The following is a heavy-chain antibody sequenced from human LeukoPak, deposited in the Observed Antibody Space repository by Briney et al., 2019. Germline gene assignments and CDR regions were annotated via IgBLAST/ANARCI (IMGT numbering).Heavy chain of an antibody. CDR1: GYTFTGYN. J-gene: IGHJ5*02. Sequence: ASVKVSCKASGYTFTGYNMHWVRHAPGQGLEWMGWINPNSGGTNYAQKFQGRVTMTRDTSISTAYMELSRLRSDDTAVYYCARESVTTRRFDRWGQGTLVTVSS. D-gene: IGHD4-17*01. CDR3: ARESVTTRRFDR. CDR2: INPNSGGT. V-gene: IGHV1-2*02.